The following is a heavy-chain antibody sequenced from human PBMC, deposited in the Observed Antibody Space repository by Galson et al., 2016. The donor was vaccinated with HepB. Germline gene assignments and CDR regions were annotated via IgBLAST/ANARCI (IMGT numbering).Heavy chain of an antibody. J-gene: IGHJ4*02. CDR1: GFTFSSYV. Sequence: SLRLSCAASGFTFSSYVMHWVRQTPGKGLVWVSRISHDGSVTTYADSVKGRFTISRDNAKNTLYLQMNSLRAEDTAVYYCARARNLIFYDYWGQGALVTVSS. CDR2: ISHDGSVT. CDR3: ARARNLIFYDY. D-gene: IGHD3/OR15-3a*01. V-gene: IGHV3-74*03.